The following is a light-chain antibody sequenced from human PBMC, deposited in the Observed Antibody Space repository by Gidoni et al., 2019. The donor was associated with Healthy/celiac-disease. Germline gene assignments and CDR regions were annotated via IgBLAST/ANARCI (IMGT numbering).Light chain of an antibody. J-gene: IGKJ4*01. V-gene: IGKV3-11*01. Sequence: EIVLTQSPATLSLSPGERATLSCRASQSVSSYLAWYQQKPGQAPRLLIYDASNRATGIPARFSGSGSGTDFTLTISRLEPEDFAVYYCQQRSNWPSLTFXGXTKVEIK. CDR3: QQRSNWPSLT. CDR2: DAS. CDR1: QSVSSY.